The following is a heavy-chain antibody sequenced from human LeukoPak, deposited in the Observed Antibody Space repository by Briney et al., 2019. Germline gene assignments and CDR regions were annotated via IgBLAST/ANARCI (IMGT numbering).Heavy chain of an antibody. CDR2: ISWDGGST. CDR3: ARDARGTIGSGSFDY. D-gene: IGHD3-10*01. J-gene: IGHJ4*02. CDR1: GFTFDDYA. V-gene: IGHV3-43D*03. Sequence: GGSLRLSCAASGFTFDDYAMHWVRQAPGKGLEWVSLISWDGGSTYYADSVKGRFTISRDNAKNSLYLQMNSLRAEDTAVYYCARDARGTIGSGSFDYWGQRTLVTVSS.